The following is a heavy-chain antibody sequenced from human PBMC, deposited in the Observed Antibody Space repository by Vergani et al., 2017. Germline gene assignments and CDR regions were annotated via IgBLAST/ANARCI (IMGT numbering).Heavy chain of an antibody. D-gene: IGHD2-15*01. CDR2: ISWDGGST. Sequence: EVQLVESGGVVVQPGGSLRLSCAASGFTFDDYAMHWVRQAPGKGLEWVSLISWDGGSTYYADSVKGRFTISRDNSKNSLYLQMNSLRAEDTALYYCAILGYCSCGSLRRNYYYGMDVWGQGTTVTVSS. J-gene: IGHJ6*02. CDR3: AILGYCSCGSLRRNYYYGMDV. CDR1: GFTFDDYA. V-gene: IGHV3-43D*04.